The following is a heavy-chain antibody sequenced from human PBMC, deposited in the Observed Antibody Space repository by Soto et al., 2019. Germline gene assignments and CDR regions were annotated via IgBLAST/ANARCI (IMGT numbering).Heavy chain of an antibody. J-gene: IGHJ4*02. CDR2: ISGSGGST. CDR3: AKDRGYYDSSGCLDY. V-gene: IGHV3-23*01. Sequence: PGGSLRLSCEASGFVFTNFWMHWVRQAPGKGLEWVSAISGSGGSTYYADSVKGRFTISRDNSKNTLYLQMNSLRAEDTAVYYCAKDRGYYDSSGCLDYWGQGTLVTVSS. CDR1: GFVFTNFW. D-gene: IGHD3-22*01.